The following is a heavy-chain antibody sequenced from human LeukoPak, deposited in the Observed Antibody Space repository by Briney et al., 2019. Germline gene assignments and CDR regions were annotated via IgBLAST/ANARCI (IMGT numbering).Heavy chain of an antibody. CDR2: IYYSGST. CDR3: ARSPYYDSVWGSYRHYYFDY. V-gene: IGHV4-59*01. Sequence: SETLSLTCTVSGGSISSYYWSWIRQPPGKGLEWIGYIYYSGSTNYNPSLKSRVTISVDTSKNQLSLKLSSETAADTAVYYCARSPYYDSVWGSYRHYYFDYWGQGTLVTVSS. D-gene: IGHD3-16*02. J-gene: IGHJ4*02. CDR1: GGSISSYY.